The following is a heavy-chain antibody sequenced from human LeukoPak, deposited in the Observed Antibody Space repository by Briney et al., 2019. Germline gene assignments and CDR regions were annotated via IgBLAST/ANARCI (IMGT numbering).Heavy chain of an antibody. V-gene: IGHV6-1*01. CDR2: TYYRSKWYN. D-gene: IGHD3-22*01. Sequence: SQTLSLTCAISGDSVSTNSAAWNWIRQSPSRGLEWLGRTYYRSKWYNDYAVSVKSRITINPDTSKNQFSLQLNSVTPEDTAVYYCARVPSSYYDSSGYYYADAFDIWSQGTMVTVSS. J-gene: IGHJ3*02. CDR3: ARVPSSYYDSSGYYYADAFDI. CDR1: GDSVSTNSAA.